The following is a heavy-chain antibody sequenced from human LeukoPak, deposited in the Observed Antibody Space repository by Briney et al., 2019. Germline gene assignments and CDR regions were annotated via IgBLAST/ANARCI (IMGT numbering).Heavy chain of an antibody. V-gene: IGHV3-23*01. J-gene: IGHJ3*02. CDR1: GFTFSSCA. CDR3: AKDQWIHGGSYGAPHAFDI. D-gene: IGHD1-26*01. Sequence: GGSLRLSCAASGFTFSSCAMSWVRQAPGKGLEWVSAISGSGGSTYYADSVKGRFTISRDNSKNTLYLQMNSLRAEDTAVYYCAKDQWIHGGSYGAPHAFDIWGQGTMVTVSS. CDR2: ISGSGGST.